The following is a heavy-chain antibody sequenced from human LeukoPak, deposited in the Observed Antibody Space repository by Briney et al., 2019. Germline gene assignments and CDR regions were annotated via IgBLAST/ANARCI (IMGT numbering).Heavy chain of an antibody. CDR1: GGSISSYY. J-gene: IGHJ6*03. Sequence: PSETLSLTCTVSGGSISSYYWSWIRQPPGKGLEWIGEINHSGSTNYNPSLKSRVTISVDTSKNQFSLKLSSVTAADTAVYYCARIPMTTVPKYYYYYYMDVWGKGTTVTVSS. D-gene: IGHD4-17*01. V-gene: IGHV4-34*01. CDR3: ARIPMTTVPKYYYYYYMDV. CDR2: INHSGST.